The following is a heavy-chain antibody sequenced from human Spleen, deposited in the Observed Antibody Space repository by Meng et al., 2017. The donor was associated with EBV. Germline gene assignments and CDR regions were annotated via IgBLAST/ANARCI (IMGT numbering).Heavy chain of an antibody. D-gene: IGHD6-19*01. Sequence: QRPRREVGLGQVKPSETLSLTCTVSGASISSFYYWGWIRQPPGRGLEWIGSVHYTGSTYYSPSLKSRVTVSVDTSKNQFSLRLTSVTAADTAVYYCARPFPSWQSPRLDPFGAWGQGTLVTVSS. CDR2: VHYTGST. V-gene: IGHV4-39*01. J-gene: IGHJ5*02. CDR3: ARPFPSWQSPRLDPFGA. CDR1: GASISSFYY.